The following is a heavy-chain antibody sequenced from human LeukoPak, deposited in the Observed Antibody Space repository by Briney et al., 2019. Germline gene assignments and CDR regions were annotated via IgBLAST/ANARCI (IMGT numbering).Heavy chain of an antibody. J-gene: IGHJ4*02. CDR1: GDSISSGDYY. CDR3: ANRRLRHYYYDSSGYPFYY. D-gene: IGHD3-22*01. CDR2: ISSSGST. Sequence: SETLSLTCTVSGDSISSGDYYWSWIRQPAGKGLEWIGRISSSGSTNYNPSLKSRVTISVDTSKNQFSLKLSSVTAADTAVYYCANRRLRHYYYDSSGYPFYYWGQGTLVTVSS. V-gene: IGHV4-61*02.